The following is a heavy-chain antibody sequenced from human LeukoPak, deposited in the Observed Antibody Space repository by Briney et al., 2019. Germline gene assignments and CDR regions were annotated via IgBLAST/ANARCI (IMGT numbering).Heavy chain of an antibody. V-gene: IGHV3-23*01. CDR1: GFIFSSFA. D-gene: IGHD3-10*02. CDR2: ISRSGADT. Sequence: GGSLRLSCVASGFIFSSFAISWVRQPPGKGLEWVSAISRSGADTYYADSVKGRFTISRDNAKNSLYLQMNSLRAEDTAVYYCAELGITMIGGVWGKGTTVTISS. CDR3: AELGITMIGGV. J-gene: IGHJ6*04.